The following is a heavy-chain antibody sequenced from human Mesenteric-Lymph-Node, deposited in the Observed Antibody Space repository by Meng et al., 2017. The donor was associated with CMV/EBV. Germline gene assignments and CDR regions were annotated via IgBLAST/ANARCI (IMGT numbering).Heavy chain of an antibody. Sequence: QVQLQESGPGLVKPSETLSLTCSVSGGSITSYFWSWIRQPPGKGLEWIGYVYDSGTTNYNPSLASRVDISLDTSMNQFSLKLNSVTADDTAIYYCARGRSSGWLYEFDPWGQGTLVTVSS. V-gene: IGHV4-59*01. J-gene: IGHJ5*02. D-gene: IGHD6-19*01. CDR3: ARGRSSGWLYEFDP. CDR2: VYDSGTT. CDR1: GGSITSYF.